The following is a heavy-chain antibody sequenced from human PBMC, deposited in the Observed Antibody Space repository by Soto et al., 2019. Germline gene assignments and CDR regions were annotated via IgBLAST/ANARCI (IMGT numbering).Heavy chain of an antibody. V-gene: IGHV4-4*07. Sequence: SETLSLTCTASGGSMSSYYWSWIRQPAGKGLEWIGRIYTSGNTNYNPSLKSRVTMSVDTSKNQFSLKLTSVTAADTAVYYCARIDYASAFDIWGQGTMVTVSS. J-gene: IGHJ3*02. D-gene: IGHD4-17*01. CDR3: ARIDYASAFDI. CDR2: IYTSGNT. CDR1: GGSMSSYY.